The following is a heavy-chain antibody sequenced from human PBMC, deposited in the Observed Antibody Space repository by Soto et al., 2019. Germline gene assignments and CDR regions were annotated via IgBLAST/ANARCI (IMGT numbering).Heavy chain of an antibody. Sequence: GGSLRLSCAASGFTFSSYSMNWVRQAPGKGLEWVSYISSSSSTIYYADSVKGRFTISRDNAKNSLYLQMNSLRDEDTAVYYCARAGLLWFGESQKSFDYWGQGTLVTVSS. CDR2: ISSSSSTI. J-gene: IGHJ4*02. D-gene: IGHD3-10*01. V-gene: IGHV3-48*02. CDR1: GFTFSSYS. CDR3: ARAGLLWFGESQKSFDY.